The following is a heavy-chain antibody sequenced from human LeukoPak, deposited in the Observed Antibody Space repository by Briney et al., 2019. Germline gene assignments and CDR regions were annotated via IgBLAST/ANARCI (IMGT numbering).Heavy chain of an antibody. J-gene: IGHJ4*02. V-gene: IGHV3-30*03. D-gene: IGHD1-26*01. CDR2: ISYDGSNK. Sequence: GGSLRLSCAASGFTFSNAWMNWVRQAPGKGLEWVAVISYDGSNKYYADSVKGRFTISRDNSKNTLYLQMNSLRAEDTAVYYCAILDTVGSDYWGQGTLVTVSS. CDR3: AILDTVGSDY. CDR1: GFTFSNAW.